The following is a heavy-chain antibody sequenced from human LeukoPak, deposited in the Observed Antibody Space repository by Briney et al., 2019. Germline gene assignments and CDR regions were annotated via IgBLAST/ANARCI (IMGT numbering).Heavy chain of an antibody. CDR1: GGSISSGSYY. CDR3: AMTTALIAAAGYAEYFQH. CDR2: IYTSGST. D-gene: IGHD6-13*01. J-gene: IGHJ1*01. Sequence: SETLSLTCTVSGGSISSGSYYWSWIRQPAGKGLEWIGRIYTSGSTNYNPSLKSRVTISVDTSKNQFSLKLSSVTAADTAVYYCAMTTALIAAAGYAEYFQHWGQGTLVTVSS. V-gene: IGHV4-61*02.